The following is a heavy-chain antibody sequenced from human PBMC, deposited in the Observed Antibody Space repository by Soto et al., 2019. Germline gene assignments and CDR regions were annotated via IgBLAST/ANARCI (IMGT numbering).Heavy chain of an antibody. D-gene: IGHD2-15*01. CDR2: ITGIDGRT. J-gene: IGHJ5*02. V-gene: IGHV3-23*01. Sequence: LRLSCVGSGFTFGNYAMSWVRQAPGKGLEWVSSITGIDGRTYYADSVKGRFTISRDNPKNTLYLQMNNLRAEDTAMFYCAKGRGTYCSGGICYPPSWFDPWGQGTQVTVSS. CDR1: GFTFGNYA. CDR3: AKGRGTYCSGGICYPPSWFDP.